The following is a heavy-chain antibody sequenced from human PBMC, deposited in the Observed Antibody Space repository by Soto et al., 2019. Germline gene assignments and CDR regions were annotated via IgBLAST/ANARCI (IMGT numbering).Heavy chain of an antibody. V-gene: IGHV4-31*03. J-gene: IGHJ4*02. D-gene: IGHD5-18*01. Sequence: QVQLQESGPGLVKPSQTLSLTCTVSGGSISSGGYYWSWIRQHPGKGLEWIGYIYYSGSPYYNPSLKSRVTISVHPSKNQFSLQLSSVTAADTAVYYCARQRGGYSYGYSDYWGQGTLVTVSS. CDR3: ARQRGGYSYGYSDY. CDR1: GGSISSGGYY. CDR2: IYYSGSP.